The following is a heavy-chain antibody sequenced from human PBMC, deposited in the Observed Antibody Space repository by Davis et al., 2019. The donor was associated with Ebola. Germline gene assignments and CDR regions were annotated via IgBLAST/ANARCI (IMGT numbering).Heavy chain of an antibody. CDR1: GGSISSYY. V-gene: IGHV4-59*01. D-gene: IGHD3-16*01. J-gene: IGHJ5*02. Sequence: MPSETLSLTCTVPGGSISSYYWTWIRQPPGKGLEWMGHLFYGGSPNYNPSLKSRVTISLDTSKNQLSLRLIPVTAADTAVYYCARLSPLGLRLGETYNWFDPWGPGTLVTVSS. CDR2: LFYGGSP. CDR3: ARLSPLGLRLGETYNWFDP.